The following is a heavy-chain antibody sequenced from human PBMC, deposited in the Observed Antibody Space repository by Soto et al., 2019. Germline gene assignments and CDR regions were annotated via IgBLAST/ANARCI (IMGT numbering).Heavy chain of an antibody. CDR3: ARATYYYGSGSYSFDY. D-gene: IGHD3-10*01. V-gene: IGHV1-69*06. CDR1: GGTFSSYA. Sequence: SVKVSFKATGGTFSSYAISWLRQAPGQGPEWMGGIIPIFGTANYAQKFQGRVTITADKSTSTAYMELSSLRSEDTAVYYCARATYYYGSGSYSFDYWGQGTLVTVSS. J-gene: IGHJ4*02. CDR2: IIPIFGTA.